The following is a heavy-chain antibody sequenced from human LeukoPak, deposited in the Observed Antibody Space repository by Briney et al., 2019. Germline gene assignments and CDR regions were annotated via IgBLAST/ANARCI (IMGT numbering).Heavy chain of an antibody. CDR1: GGTFSSYA. Sequence: ASVKVSCKASGGTFSSYAISWVRQAPGQGLEWMGGIIPIFGTANYAQKFQGRVTITADESTSTAYMELSSLRSEDTAVYYCARGSIARPFSLAPDYWGQGTLVTVSS. CDR2: IIPIFGTA. CDR3: ARGSIARPFSLAPDY. V-gene: IGHV1-69*13. J-gene: IGHJ4*02. D-gene: IGHD2-21*01.